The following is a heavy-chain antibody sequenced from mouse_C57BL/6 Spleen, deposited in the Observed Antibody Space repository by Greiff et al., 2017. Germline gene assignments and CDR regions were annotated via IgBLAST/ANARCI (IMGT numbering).Heavy chain of an antibody. CDR1: GYTFTDYE. D-gene: IGHD6-5*01. V-gene: IGHV1-15*01. Sequence: QVQLKESGAELVRPGASVTLSCKASGYTFTDYEMHWVKQTPVHGLEWIGAIDPETGGTAYNQKFKGKAILTADKSSSTAYMELRSLTSEDSAVYYCTRGGPIFAYWGQGTLVTVSA. J-gene: IGHJ3*01. CDR3: TRGGPIFAY. CDR2: IDPETGGT.